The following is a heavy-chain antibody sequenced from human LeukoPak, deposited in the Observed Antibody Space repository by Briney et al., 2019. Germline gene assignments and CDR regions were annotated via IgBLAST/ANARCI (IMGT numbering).Heavy chain of an antibody. V-gene: IGHV3-48*03. D-gene: IGHD2-15*01. Sequence: GGSLRLSCAASGFTFSSYEMNWVRQAPGKGLEWVSYISSSGSTIYYADSVKGRFTISRDNAKNSLYLQMNSLRAEDTAVYYCARDLGGYGYFDYWGQGTLVTVSS. J-gene: IGHJ4*02. CDR2: ISSSGSTI. CDR1: GFTFSSYE. CDR3: ARDLGGYGYFDY.